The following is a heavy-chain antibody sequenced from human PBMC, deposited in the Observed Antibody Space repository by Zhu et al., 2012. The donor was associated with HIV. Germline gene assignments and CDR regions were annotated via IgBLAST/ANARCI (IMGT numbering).Heavy chain of an antibody. V-gene: IGHV1-2*02. CDR3: DTAELFLCPERSCDYCGDFPWQY. CDR1: GYNFRDYS. J-gene: IGHJ1*01. Sequence: QVQLVQSGAVIKTPGSSVKISCRASGYNFRDYSIHWVRLIPDKGLSGLDGLNLCGVPSVMPGNFEGRVSMTRQLSQDPDDPDWGVAYMEFSGLTPADTAELFLCPERSCDYCGDFPWQYWGQGTVVVVSS. CDR2: LNLCGVPS. D-gene: IGHD3-3*01.